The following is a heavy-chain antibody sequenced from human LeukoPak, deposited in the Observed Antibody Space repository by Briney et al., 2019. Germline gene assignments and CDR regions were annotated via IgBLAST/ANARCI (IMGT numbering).Heavy chain of an antibody. Sequence: GGSLGLSCSASGFVFSIYTMYWVRQTPGKGPEYVSTISGSGNGFSIYYADSVKGRFTISRDDSKSILYLQMNGLRSEDTAVYYCVKDFGRVRGTPDSWGQGTLVTVSS. J-gene: IGHJ4*02. CDR3: VKDFGRVRGTPDS. D-gene: IGHD3-16*01. V-gene: IGHV3-64D*06. CDR2: ISGSGNGFSI. CDR1: GFVFSIYT.